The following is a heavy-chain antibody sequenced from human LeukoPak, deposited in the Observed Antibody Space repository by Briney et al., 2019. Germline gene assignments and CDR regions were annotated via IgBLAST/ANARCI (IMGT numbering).Heavy chain of an antibody. CDR1: GDSLSSYY. D-gene: IGHD2-2*01. J-gene: IGHJ4*02. V-gene: IGHV4-59*08. Sequence: SETLSLTCSVSGDSLSSYYWNWIRQPPGKGLEWIGYIFYSGNTNYNPSLKSRVTISVDTPKNQFSLNLTSVTAADTAVYYCAGQQRRGGSSELDYWGQGALVTVSS. CDR2: IFYSGNT. CDR3: AGQQRRGGSSELDY.